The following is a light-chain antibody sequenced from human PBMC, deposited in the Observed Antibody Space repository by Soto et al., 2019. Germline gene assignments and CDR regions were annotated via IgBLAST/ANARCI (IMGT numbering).Light chain of an antibody. CDR2: GVS. CDR1: QSVSSGY. CDR3: QQFGAA. J-gene: IGKJ2*01. Sequence: NVLTQSPGTLSLSPGESATLSCRASQSVSSGYLAWYQQKPGQAPRLLIYGVSGRATGIPDRFRGSGSGTDFTLDISRLEPEDFGVYYCQQFGAAFGQGTKLEIK. V-gene: IGKV3-20*01.